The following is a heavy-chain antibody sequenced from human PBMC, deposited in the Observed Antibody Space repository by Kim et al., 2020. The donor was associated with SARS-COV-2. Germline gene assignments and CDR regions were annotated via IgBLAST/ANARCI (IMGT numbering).Heavy chain of an antibody. V-gene: IGHV4-61*01. CDR3: ARVAPITMIKANDY. CDR2: IYYSGST. CDR1: GGSVSSGSYY. D-gene: IGHD3-22*01. Sequence: SETLSLTCTVSGGSVSSGSYYWSWIRQPPGKGLEWIGYIYYSGSTNYNPSLKSRVSISVDTSKNQFSLKLSSVTAADTAVYYCARVAPITMIKANDYWGQGTLVTVSS. J-gene: IGHJ4*02.